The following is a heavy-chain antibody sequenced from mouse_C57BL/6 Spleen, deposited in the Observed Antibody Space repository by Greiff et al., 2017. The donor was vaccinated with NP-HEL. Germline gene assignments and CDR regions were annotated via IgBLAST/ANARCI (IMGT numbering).Heavy chain of an antibody. CDR2: IDPSDSYT. D-gene: IGHD1-1*01. CDR3: ARKVGGYYAMDY. Sequence: QVHVKQPGAELVKPGASVKLSCKASGYTFTSYWMQWVKQRPGQGLEWIGEIDPSDSYTNYNQKFKGKATLTVDTSSSTAYMQLSSLTSEDSAVYYCARKVGGYYAMDYWGQGTSVTVSS. V-gene: IGHV1-50*01. J-gene: IGHJ4*01. CDR1: GYTFTSYW.